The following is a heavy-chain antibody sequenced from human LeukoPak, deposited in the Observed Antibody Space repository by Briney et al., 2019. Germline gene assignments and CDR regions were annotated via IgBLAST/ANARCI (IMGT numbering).Heavy chain of an antibody. Sequence: PGGSLRLSCVASGFTFSSYWMHWVRQDPRKGLVWVSRINGDGRNINYADSVKGRFTISRDNAKNSLYLQMNSLRAEDTAVYYCARDLRYYDILTGPRLYFDYWGQGTLVTVSS. D-gene: IGHD3-9*01. CDR2: INGDGRNI. CDR1: GFTFSSYW. V-gene: IGHV3-74*01. CDR3: ARDLRYYDILTGPRLYFDY. J-gene: IGHJ4*02.